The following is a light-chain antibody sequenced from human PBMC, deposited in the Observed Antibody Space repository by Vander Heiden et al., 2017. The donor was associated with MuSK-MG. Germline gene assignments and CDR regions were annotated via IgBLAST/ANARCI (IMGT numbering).Light chain of an antibody. V-gene: IGKV3D-20*01. CDR1: QSVTGGY. CDR2: DAS. CDR3: QQDYNSHT. J-gene: IGKJ3*01. Sequence: EIVLTQSPATLYLSPGERATLSCGASQSVTGGYLAWYQQKRGLAPRVLIYDASRRATGIPDRFSGSGSGTDFTLTISRLEPEDFAVYYCQQDYNSHTFGHGTKVDVK.